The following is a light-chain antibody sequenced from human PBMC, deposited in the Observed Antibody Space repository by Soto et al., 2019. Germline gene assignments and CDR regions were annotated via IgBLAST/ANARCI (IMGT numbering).Light chain of an antibody. J-gene: IGLJ2*01. Sequence: QSVLTQPPSVSAAPGQKVTISCSGSTSNIGNDYVSWYQQLPGPAPKLLIFDNNKLPSGIPDRFAGSKSGTSATLGITGLQSGDEADYYCGTWESSLSAGVFGGGTTLTVL. CDR2: DNN. V-gene: IGLV1-51*01. CDR3: GTWESSLSAGV. CDR1: TSNIGNDY.